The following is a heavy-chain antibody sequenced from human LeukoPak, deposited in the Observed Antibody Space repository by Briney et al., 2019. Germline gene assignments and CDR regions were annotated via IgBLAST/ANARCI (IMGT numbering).Heavy chain of an antibody. Sequence: PGGSLRLSCAASGFTFSSYAMHWVRQAPGKGLEWVAVISYDGSNKYYADSVKGRFTISRDNSKNTLYLQMNSLRAEDTAVYYCARDHPKYYDYVWGSYRHDAFDIWGQGTMVTVSS. CDR2: ISYDGSNK. D-gene: IGHD3-16*02. J-gene: IGHJ3*02. CDR1: GFTFSSYA. CDR3: ARDHPKYYDYVWGSYRHDAFDI. V-gene: IGHV3-30-3*01.